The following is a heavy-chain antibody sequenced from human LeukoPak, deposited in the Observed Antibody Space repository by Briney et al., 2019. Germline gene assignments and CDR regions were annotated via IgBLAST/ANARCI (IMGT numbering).Heavy chain of an antibody. CDR2: IYYSGST. D-gene: IGHD6-13*01. CDR1: GGSISSSSYY. J-gene: IGHJ4*02. CDR3: ARAGGSSWYLNYYFDY. Sequence: SETLSLTCTVSGGSISSSSYYWGWIRQPPGKGLEWIGSIYYSGSTYYNPSLKSRLTISVDTSQSQFSLKLCSVTAADTAVYYCARAGGSSWYLNYYFDYWGQGTLVTVSS. V-gene: IGHV4-39*07.